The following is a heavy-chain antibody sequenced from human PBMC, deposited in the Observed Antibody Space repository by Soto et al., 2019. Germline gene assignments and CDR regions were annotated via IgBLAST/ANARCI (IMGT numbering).Heavy chain of an antibody. D-gene: IGHD6-19*01. Sequence: VGSLILSCAAFGFTFSSYAMSWVRQAPGKGLEWVSAISGSGVSTYYADSVKGRFTISRDNSKNTLYLQMNSLRAEDTAVYYCAKGAVAKPYYFDYWGQGTLVTVSS. J-gene: IGHJ4*02. CDR3: AKGAVAKPYYFDY. CDR1: GFTFSSYA. CDR2: ISGSGVST. V-gene: IGHV3-23*01.